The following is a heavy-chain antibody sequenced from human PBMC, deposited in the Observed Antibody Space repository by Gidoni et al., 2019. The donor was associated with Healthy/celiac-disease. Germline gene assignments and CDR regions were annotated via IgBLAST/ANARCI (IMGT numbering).Heavy chain of an antibody. CDR3: ARAIGWRNDY. D-gene: IGHD6-19*01. CDR2: INHSGST. CDR1: GGSFSGYY. V-gene: IGHV4-34*01. Sequence: QVQLQQWGAGLLKPSETLSLTCAVYGGSFSGYYWSWIRQPPGKGLEWIGEINHSGSTNYNPSLKSRVTISVDTSKNQFSLKLSSVTAADTAVYYCARAIGWRNDYWGQGTLVTVSS. J-gene: IGHJ4*02.